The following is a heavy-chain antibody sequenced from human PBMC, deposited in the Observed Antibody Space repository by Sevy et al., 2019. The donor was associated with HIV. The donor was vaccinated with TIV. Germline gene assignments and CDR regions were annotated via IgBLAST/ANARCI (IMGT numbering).Heavy chain of an antibody. CDR2: MNPHTGNA. D-gene: IGHD3-10*01. J-gene: IGHJ4*02. Sequence: ASVKVSCKTSGFPFRNYDINWLRQGTGQGLEWMGWMNPHTGNAGYSQKFQGRVTITRNTSITTAYMELSILGSEDTAVYYCTRGLRGYYHGSTAHFYFDSWGQGTLVTVSS. V-gene: IGHV1-8*01. CDR1: GFPFRNYD. CDR3: TRGLRGYYHGSTAHFYFDS.